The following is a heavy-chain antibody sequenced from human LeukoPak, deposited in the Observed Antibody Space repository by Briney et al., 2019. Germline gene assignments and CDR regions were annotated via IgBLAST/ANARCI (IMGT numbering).Heavy chain of an antibody. CDR2: ISSSSSYI. CDR3: AKDRGGSSPRAFDM. Sequence: GGSLRLSCAATGFRFSSYWMSWVRQAPGKGLEWVSSISSSSSYINYADSVKGRFTISRDNGESSLYLQMNSLRAEDTAVYYCAKDRGGSSPRAFDMWGQGTLVTVSS. D-gene: IGHD6-6*01. CDR1: GFRFSSYW. V-gene: IGHV3-21*01. J-gene: IGHJ3*02.